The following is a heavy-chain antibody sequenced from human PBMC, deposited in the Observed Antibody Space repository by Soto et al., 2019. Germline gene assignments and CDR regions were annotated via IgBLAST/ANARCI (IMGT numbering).Heavy chain of an antibody. V-gene: IGHV3-30*18. CDR1: GFTFSNYG. D-gene: IGHD5-12*01. CDR2: ISYDGSNK. J-gene: IGHJ4*02. CDR3: AKDSTPGYSAYGPLGY. Sequence: QVQVVESGGGVVQPGRSLRLSCAASGFTFSNYGMHWVRQAPGKGLEWVAVISYDGSNKYYADSVKGRFTISRDNSKNTLYLQMNSLRAEDTAVYYCAKDSTPGYSAYGPLGYWGQGTLVTVSS.